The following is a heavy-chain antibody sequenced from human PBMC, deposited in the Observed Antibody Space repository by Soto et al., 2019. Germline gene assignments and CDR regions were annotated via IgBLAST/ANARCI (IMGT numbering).Heavy chain of an antibody. J-gene: IGHJ5*02. Sequence: QVQLRESGPGLVRPSQTLSLTCSVSGGSISMGGYYWTWIRQHPGKGLEWIGYIYYNGRTNYIPSLKSRLSMSVDTSKNQFSLNLKSLTVADTAVYYCARSKGLGRARDWFDRWGQGTLVTVSS. CDR2: IYYNGRT. D-gene: IGHD3-10*01. CDR1: GGSISMGGYY. V-gene: IGHV4-31*03. CDR3: ARSKGLGRARDWFDR.